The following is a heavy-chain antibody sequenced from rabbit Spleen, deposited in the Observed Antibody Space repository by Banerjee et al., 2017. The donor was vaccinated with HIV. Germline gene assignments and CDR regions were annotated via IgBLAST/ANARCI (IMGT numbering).Heavy chain of an antibody. CDR1: GFDFSVYG. Sequence: QEQLVESGGGLVQPGGSLKLSCKASGFDFSVYGLSWVRQAPGKGLEWIGYIDPVFGSTYYASWVNGRFTISSHNAQNTLYLQLNSLTAADTATYFCAREDVGGSVSLWGQGTLVTVS. CDR3: AREDVGGSVSL. CDR2: IDPVFGST. V-gene: IGHV1S47*01. D-gene: IGHD1-1*01. J-gene: IGHJ3*01.